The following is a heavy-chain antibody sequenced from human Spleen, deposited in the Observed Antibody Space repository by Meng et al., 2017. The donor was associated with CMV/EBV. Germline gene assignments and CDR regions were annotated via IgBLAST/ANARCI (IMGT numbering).Heavy chain of an antibody. CDR3: ARGRVATRRGVFYFDY. CDR2: VYYSGNT. D-gene: IGHD5-12*01. J-gene: IGHJ4*02. CDR1: GGSISSYF. V-gene: IGHV4-59*01. Sequence: SETLSLTCTPSGGSISSYFWSWIRQPPGKALEWIGYVYYSGNTNYNPSLESRVTTSVDTSKNKFSLKLSSVTAADTAVYYRARGRVATRRGVFYFDYWGQGTLVTVSS.